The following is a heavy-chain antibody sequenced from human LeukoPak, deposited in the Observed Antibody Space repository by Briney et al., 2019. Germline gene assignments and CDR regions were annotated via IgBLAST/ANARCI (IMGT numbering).Heavy chain of an antibody. J-gene: IGHJ5*02. CDR2: IYYSGST. Sequence: PSETLSLTCTVSGGSISSSSYYWGWIRQPPGKGLEWIGSIYYSGSTYYNPSLKSRVTISVDTSKNQFSLKLSSVTAADTAVYYCARTIVVVPAGIPGWFDPWGQGTLVTVSS. CDR3: ARTIVVVPAGIPGWFDP. D-gene: IGHD2-2*01. CDR1: GGSISSSSYY. V-gene: IGHV4-39*07.